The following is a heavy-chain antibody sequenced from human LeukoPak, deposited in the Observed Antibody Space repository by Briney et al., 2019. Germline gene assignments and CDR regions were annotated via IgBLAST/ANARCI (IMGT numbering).Heavy chain of an antibody. CDR1: GYTFTSYG. CDR3: ATDRAYYDILTGYSRSYDFDY. Sequence: GASVKVSCKASGYTFTSYGISWVRQAPGQGLEWMGWISAYNGNTNYAQKLQGRVTMTTDTSTSTAYMELRSLRSDDTAVYYCATDRAYYDILTGYSRSYDFDYWGQGTLVTVSS. D-gene: IGHD3-9*01. J-gene: IGHJ4*02. CDR2: ISAYNGNT. V-gene: IGHV1-18*01.